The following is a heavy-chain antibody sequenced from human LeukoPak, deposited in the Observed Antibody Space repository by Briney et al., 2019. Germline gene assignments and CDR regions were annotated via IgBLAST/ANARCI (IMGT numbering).Heavy chain of an antibody. D-gene: IGHD2-15*01. J-gene: IGHJ3*02. V-gene: IGHV4-39*07. CDR3: ARAVRVGLAGYDAFDI. Sequence: SETLSLTCTVSGGSISSSSYYWGWIRQPPGKGLEWIGSIYYSGSTYYNPSLKSRVTISVDTSKNQFSLKLSSVTAADTAVYYCARAVRVGLAGYDAFDIWAKGQWSPSLQ. CDR1: GGSISSSSYY. CDR2: IYYSGST.